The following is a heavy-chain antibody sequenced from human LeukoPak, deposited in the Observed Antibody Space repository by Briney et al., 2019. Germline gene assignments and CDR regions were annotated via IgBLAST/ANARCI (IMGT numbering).Heavy chain of an antibody. V-gene: IGHV3-20*04. CDR1: EFTFDDYG. D-gene: IGHD3-9*01. J-gene: IGHJ6*03. CDR2: IDWNGGST. CDR3: ARERRYFDTYYYYYMDV. Sequence: GGSLSLSCAASEFTFDDYGLSWVRQAPGKGLEWVAGIDWNGGSTGYADSVKGRFTISRDNAKNSLYLQMNSLRAEDTALYYCARERRYFDTYYYYYMDVWGEGTTVTVSS.